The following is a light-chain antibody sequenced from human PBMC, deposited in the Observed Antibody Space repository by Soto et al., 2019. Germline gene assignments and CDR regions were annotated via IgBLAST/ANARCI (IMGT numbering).Light chain of an antibody. Sequence: QSVLTQPPSVSGAPGQRVTISCTGSSSNIGAGYDVHWYQQLPGTAPKLLIYGNSNRPSGVPDRFSGSKSGTSASLAITGLQAEDEADYYCCSYAGSYTFLFATGTKLTVL. CDR1: SSNIGAGYD. CDR3: CSYAGSYTFL. CDR2: GNS. V-gene: IGLV1-40*01. J-gene: IGLJ1*01.